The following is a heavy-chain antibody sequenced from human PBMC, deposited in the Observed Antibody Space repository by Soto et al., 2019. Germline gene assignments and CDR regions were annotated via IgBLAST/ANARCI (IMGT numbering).Heavy chain of an antibody. Sequence: EVQLLESGGGLVQPGGSLRLSCAASGFTFSSYAMSWVRQTPGKGLEWVSASSGSGDSTYYADSVKGRFTISRDNSKNTLYLQMNSLRAEDTAVYYCAKLRWGSDNWFDPWGQGTLVTVSS. CDR2: SSGSGDST. V-gene: IGHV3-23*01. CDR1: GFTFSSYA. D-gene: IGHD3-10*01. J-gene: IGHJ5*02. CDR3: AKLRWGSDNWFDP.